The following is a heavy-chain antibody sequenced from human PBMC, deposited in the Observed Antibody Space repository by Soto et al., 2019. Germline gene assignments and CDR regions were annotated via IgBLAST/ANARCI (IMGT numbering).Heavy chain of an antibody. V-gene: IGHV3-33*01. CDR2: IWYDGSNK. J-gene: IGHJ4*02. Sequence: QVQLVESGGGVVQPGRSLRLSCAASGFTFSSYGMHWVRQAPGKGLEWVAVIWYDGSNKYYADSVKGRFTISRDNSKNTLYLQMNSLRAEDTAVYYCARGPKRDGYNLCDYWGEGTLVTVSS. D-gene: IGHD5-12*01. CDR1: GFTFSSYG. CDR3: ARGPKRDGYNLCDY.